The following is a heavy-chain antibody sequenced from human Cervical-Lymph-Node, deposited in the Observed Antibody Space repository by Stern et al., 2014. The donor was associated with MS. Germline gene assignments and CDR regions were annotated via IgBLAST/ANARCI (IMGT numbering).Heavy chain of an antibody. CDR3: AKHACTGAACPFDL. V-gene: IGHV4-39*01. CDR2: VYYSGAT. CDR1: GDSISSYTHY. D-gene: IGHD2-8*02. Sequence: VQLEESGPGLVKPSETLSLTCAVSGDSISSYTHYWAWIRQPPGKGLEWIGSVYYSGATYYNPSLKSPVTISVDTSQNHFSLGLNSVTAADTAVYYCAKHACTGAACPFDLWGQGTLVTVSS. J-gene: IGHJ4*02.